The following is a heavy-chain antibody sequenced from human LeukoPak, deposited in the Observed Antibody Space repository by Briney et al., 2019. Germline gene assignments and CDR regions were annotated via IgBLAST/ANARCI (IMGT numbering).Heavy chain of an antibody. J-gene: IGHJ4*02. CDR3: ARDGNLRGEMATTYYFHY. V-gene: IGHV3-23*01. D-gene: IGHD5-24*01. CDR1: GGSIRSSYYY. CDR2: ISGSGGST. Sequence: ETLSLTCTVSGGSIRSSYYYWGWIRQPPGKGLEWVSAISGSGGSTYYADSVKGRFTISRDNSENTLYLQMNSLRTEDTAVYFCARDGNLRGEMATTYYFHYWGQGTLVTVSS.